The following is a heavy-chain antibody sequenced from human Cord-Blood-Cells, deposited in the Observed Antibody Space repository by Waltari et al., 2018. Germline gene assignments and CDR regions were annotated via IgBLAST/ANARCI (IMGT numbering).Heavy chain of an antibody. Sequence: QVQPQQRGAGLLQPSEPLSLTCAVSCGSFSGYYCSWIRQPPGKGLEWIGEINHSGSTNYNPSLKSRVTISVDTSKNQFSLKLSSVTAADTAVYYCARGWGGHWYFDLWGRGTLVTVSS. J-gene: IGHJ2*01. D-gene: IGHD7-27*01. CDR3: ARGWGGHWYFDL. CDR1: CGSFSGYY. CDR2: INHSGST. V-gene: IGHV4-34*01.